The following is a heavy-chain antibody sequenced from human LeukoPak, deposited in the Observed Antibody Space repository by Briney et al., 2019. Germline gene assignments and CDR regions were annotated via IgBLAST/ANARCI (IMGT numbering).Heavy chain of an antibody. CDR3: ARESETYGAFDL. D-gene: IGHD4-17*01. V-gene: IGHV3-66*01. Sequence: GGSLRISCGASGFTVTASFMSWVRLAPGKGLEWVSVIYRGGDTYYADSVKGRFTISRDSSRNTLYLQMNSLTAADTAVYYCARESETYGAFDLWGQGTLVTVSS. CDR1: GFTVTASF. CDR2: IYRGGDT. J-gene: IGHJ4*02.